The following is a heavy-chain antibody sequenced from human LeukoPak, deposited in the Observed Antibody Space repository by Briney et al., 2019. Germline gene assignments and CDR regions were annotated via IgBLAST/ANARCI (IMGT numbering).Heavy chain of an antibody. Sequence: PGGSLRLSCAASGFSFNSYAMSWVRQAPGKGLEWVSAISGSGGSTYYADSVKGRFTISRDNSKNTLYLQMNSLRAEDTAIYYCAKSLLAYYDSSGCDYWGQGTLVTVSS. D-gene: IGHD3-22*01. V-gene: IGHV3-23*01. CDR3: AKSLLAYYDSSGCDY. CDR1: GFSFNSYA. J-gene: IGHJ4*02. CDR2: ISGSGGST.